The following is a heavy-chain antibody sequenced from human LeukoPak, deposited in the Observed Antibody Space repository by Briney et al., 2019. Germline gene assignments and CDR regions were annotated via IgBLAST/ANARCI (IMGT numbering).Heavy chain of an antibody. CDR1: GFTFSSSA. CDR3: AKDRSGGWHYDFDY. D-gene: IGHD6-19*01. CDR2: ISGSGGST. J-gene: IGHJ4*02. Sequence: GGSLRLSCAASGFTFSSSAMSWVRQAPGKGLEWVSSISGSGGSTYYADSVKGRFTISRDNSKKTLYLQMNSLRAEDAAVYYCAKDRSGGWHYDFDYWGQGTLVTVSS. V-gene: IGHV3-23*01.